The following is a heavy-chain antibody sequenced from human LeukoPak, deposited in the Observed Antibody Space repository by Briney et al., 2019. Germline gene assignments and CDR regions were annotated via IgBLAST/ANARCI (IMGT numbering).Heavy chain of an antibody. J-gene: IGHJ3*02. D-gene: IGHD3-3*01. CDR2: IYYSGST. V-gene: IGHV4-39*07. Sequence: PSETLSLTCTVSGGSISSSSYYWGWIRQPPGKGLEWIGSIYYSGSTYYNPSLKSRVTISVDTSKNQFSLKLSSVTAADTAVYYCARAPPRNDFWSGYNMGGAFDIWGQGTMVTVSS. CDR1: GGSISSSSYY. CDR3: ARAPPRNDFWSGYNMGGAFDI.